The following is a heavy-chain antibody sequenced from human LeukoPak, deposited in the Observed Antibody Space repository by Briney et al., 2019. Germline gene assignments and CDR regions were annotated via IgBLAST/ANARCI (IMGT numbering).Heavy chain of an antibody. Sequence: GGSLRLSCAASAFTFRSYAMTWVRQAPGQGLEWVSGISATGGTTYYADSVKGRFTISRDNSKSTLFLQMNSLTAEDTAVYYCAKVLLNSEYWGQGNLVTVSS. V-gene: IGHV3-23*01. CDR2: ISATGGTT. CDR1: AFTFRSYA. J-gene: IGHJ4*02. CDR3: AKVLLNSEY.